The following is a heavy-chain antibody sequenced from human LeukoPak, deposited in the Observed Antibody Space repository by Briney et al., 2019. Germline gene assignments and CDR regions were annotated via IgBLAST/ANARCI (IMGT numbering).Heavy chain of an antibody. J-gene: IGHJ4*02. CDR3: ARDSPDKYGSGPYYFDY. CDR1: GYTFTSYY. V-gene: IGHV1-46*01. Sequence: ASVKVSCKASGYTFTSYYMHWVRQAPGQGLEWMGIINPSGGSTSYAQKFQGRVTMTRDTSTSTVYMELRTLRSDDTAVYYCARDSPDKYGSGPYYFDYWGQGTLVTVSS. D-gene: IGHD3-10*01. CDR2: INPSGGST.